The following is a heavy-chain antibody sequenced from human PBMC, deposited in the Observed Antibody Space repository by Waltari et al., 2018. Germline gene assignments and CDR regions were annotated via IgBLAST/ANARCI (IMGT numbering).Heavy chain of an antibody. Sequence: QVQLVQSGAEVKKPGSSVKVSCKASGGTFSSYAISWVRQAPGQGLEWMGRIIPLFGTGSYEQKFQGRVTITADKSTSTAYMELSSLRSEDTAVYYCARSRPVHLGELSYGSDDAFDIWGQGTMVTVSS. D-gene: IGHD3-16*02. V-gene: IGHV1-69*08. CDR1: GGTFSSYA. J-gene: IGHJ3*02. CDR3: ARSRPVHLGELSYGSDDAFDI. CDR2: IIPLFGTG.